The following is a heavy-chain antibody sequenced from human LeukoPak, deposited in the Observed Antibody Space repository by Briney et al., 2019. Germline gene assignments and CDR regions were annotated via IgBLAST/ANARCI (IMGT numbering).Heavy chain of an antibody. Sequence: GGSLRLSCAAPGFTFYDYAMHWVRHAPGKGLEWVSGISWKSGSKGYADSVKGRFTISRANAKNSLYLQMNSLRAEDTALYYCAKDSDSSGHGPFDYWGQGTLVTVSS. CDR1: GFTFYDYA. CDR2: ISWKSGSK. V-gene: IGHV3-9*01. CDR3: AKDSDSSGHGPFDY. J-gene: IGHJ4*02. D-gene: IGHD3-22*01.